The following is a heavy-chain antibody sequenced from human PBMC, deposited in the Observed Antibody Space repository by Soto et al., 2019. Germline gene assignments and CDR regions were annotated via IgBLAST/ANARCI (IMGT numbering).Heavy chain of an antibody. CDR3: ACWGHIVPVAPSDFDR. D-gene: IGHD2-8*02. Sequence: HPGGSLRLSXAASGFPFTNYWMNWVRQTPGKGLMWVSRISPDGSDVGYADSVEGRFTVSRDNAKNTLYLQMHSLRAEDTAMYYCACWGHIVPVAPSDFDRWGQGTLVTVSS. V-gene: IGHV3-74*01. CDR1: GFPFTNYW. CDR2: ISPDGSDV. J-gene: IGHJ4*02.